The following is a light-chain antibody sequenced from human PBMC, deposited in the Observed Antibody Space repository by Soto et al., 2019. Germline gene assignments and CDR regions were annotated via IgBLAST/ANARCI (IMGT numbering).Light chain of an antibody. CDR2: AAS. CDR1: QTISSY. V-gene: IGKV1-5*01. CDR3: QQYNSYWT. J-gene: IGKJ1*01. Sequence: DIQMTQSPSTLSASVGDTVTITCRASQTISSYLNWYQQKPGKAPKLLIYAASSLQSGVPSRFSGSGSGTDSTLTISSLQPDDFATYYCQQYNSYWTFGQGTKVDIK.